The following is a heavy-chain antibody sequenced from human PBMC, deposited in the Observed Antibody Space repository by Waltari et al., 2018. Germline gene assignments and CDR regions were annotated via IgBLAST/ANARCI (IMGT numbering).Heavy chain of an antibody. D-gene: IGHD3-3*01. CDR1: GGSISSYY. CDR2: IYYSGST. CDR3: ARVLLEWSGPTSGAFDI. Sequence: VQLQESGPGLVKPSETLSLTCTVSGGSISSYYWSWIRQPPGKGLEWIGYIYYSGSTNYNPSLKSRVTISVDTSKNQFSLKLSSVTAADTAVYYCARVLLEWSGPTSGAFDIWGQGTMVTVSS. J-gene: IGHJ3*02. V-gene: IGHV4-59*01.